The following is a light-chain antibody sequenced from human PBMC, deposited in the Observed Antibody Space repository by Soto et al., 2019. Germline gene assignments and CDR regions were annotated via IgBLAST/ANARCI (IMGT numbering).Light chain of an antibody. CDR3: QQSINWTAWT. CDR2: DAS. Sequence: EIVLTQSPATLSLSPGERATLSCRASQSVSSYLAWYQQKPGQAPRLLIYDASNRAAGIPARFSGSGSGTAFSLTSSSLEPEDFAVYYCQQSINWTAWTFGQGTKVEIK. CDR1: QSVSSY. V-gene: IGKV3-11*01. J-gene: IGKJ1*01.